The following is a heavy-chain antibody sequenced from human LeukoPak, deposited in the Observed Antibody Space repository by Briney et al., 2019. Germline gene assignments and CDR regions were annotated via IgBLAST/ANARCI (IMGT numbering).Heavy chain of an antibody. CDR2: ISGSGGST. V-gene: IGHV3-23*01. CDR1: GFTFSSYA. J-gene: IGHJ4*02. Sequence: PGGSLRLSCAASGFTFSSYAMSWVRQAPGKGLEWVSAISGSGGSTYYADSVKGRFTISRDNSKNTLYLQMNSLRAEDTAVYYCARDIVAAGLFFDYWGQGTPVTVSS. D-gene: IGHD1-26*01. CDR3: ARDIVAAGLFFDY.